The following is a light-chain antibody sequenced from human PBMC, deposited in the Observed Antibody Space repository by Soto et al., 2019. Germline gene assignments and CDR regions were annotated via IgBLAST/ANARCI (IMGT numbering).Light chain of an antibody. CDR3: QQYESYSPYT. V-gene: IGKV3-11*01. J-gene: IGKJ2*01. CDR1: QSVSSY. Sequence: EIVLTQSPATLSLSPGERATLSCRASQSVSSYLAWYQQKPGQAPRLLIYDASNRATGIPARFSGSGSGTDFTLTISSLEPEDFATYYCQQYESYSPYTFGQGTKLEIK. CDR2: DAS.